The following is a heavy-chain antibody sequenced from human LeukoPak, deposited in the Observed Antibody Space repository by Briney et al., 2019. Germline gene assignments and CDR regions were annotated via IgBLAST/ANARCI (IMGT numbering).Heavy chain of an antibody. J-gene: IGHJ4*02. CDR1: GFTFSSYA. CDR3: AKLEYNHGYNFDY. V-gene: IGHV3-23*01. CDR2: ISGSGGST. D-gene: IGHD5-18*01. Sequence: GGSLRLSCAASGFTFSSYAMSWVRQAPGKGLEWVSAISGSGGSTYYADSVKGRFTISRDNSKDTLYLQMSSLRAEDTAVYYCAKLEYNHGYNFDYWGQGTLVTVSS.